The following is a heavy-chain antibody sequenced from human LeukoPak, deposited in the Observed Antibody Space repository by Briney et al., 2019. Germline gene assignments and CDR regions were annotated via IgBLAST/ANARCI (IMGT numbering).Heavy chain of an antibody. Sequence: PGGSLRLSCAASGFTFSSYAMSWIRQPPGKGLEWIGSIYYSGSTYYNPSLKSRVTISVDTSKNQFSLKLSSVTAADTAVYYCARLCSSGWYWNNNWFDPWGQGTLVTVSS. CDR2: IYYSGST. CDR3: ARLCSSGWYWNNNWFDP. CDR1: GFTFSSYA. V-gene: IGHV4-39*01. D-gene: IGHD6-19*01. J-gene: IGHJ5*02.